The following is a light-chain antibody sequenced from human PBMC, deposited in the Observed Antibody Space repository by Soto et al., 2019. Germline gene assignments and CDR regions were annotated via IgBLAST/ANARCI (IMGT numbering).Light chain of an antibody. Sequence: DIQMPQSPSSLSASVGDRVTITCRASQSISSYLNWYQQKPGKAPNLLIYAASSLQSGVPSRISGSGSGTNFTLTISSLQPEDFATYYCQQSYTMPKTFGQGTKVDIK. J-gene: IGKJ1*01. CDR2: AAS. V-gene: IGKV1-39*01. CDR3: QQSYTMPKT. CDR1: QSISSY.